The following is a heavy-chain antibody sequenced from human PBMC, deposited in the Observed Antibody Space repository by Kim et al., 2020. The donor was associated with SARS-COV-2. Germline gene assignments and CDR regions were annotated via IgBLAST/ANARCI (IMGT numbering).Heavy chain of an antibody. CDR3: ARLGSSSGWFDP. V-gene: IGHV5-51*01. Sequence: RDRPSFKGQVTISADNSISTAYLQWSSLKASDTAMYYCARLGSSSGWFDPWGQGTLVTVSS. D-gene: IGHD6-6*01. J-gene: IGHJ5*02.